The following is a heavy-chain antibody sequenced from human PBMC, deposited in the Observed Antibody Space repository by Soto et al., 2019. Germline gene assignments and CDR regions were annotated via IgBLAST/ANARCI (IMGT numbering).Heavy chain of an antibody. Sequence: GGSLRLSCAASGFTFSNAWMSWVRQAPGKGLEWVGRIKSKTDGGTTDYAAPVKGRFTISRDDSKNTLYLQMNSLKTEDTAVYYCTTAYYDFWSGPETYYYYYMDVWGKGTTVTVS. CDR2: IKSKTDGGTT. V-gene: IGHV3-15*01. CDR3: TTAYYDFWSGPETYYYYYMDV. D-gene: IGHD3-3*01. J-gene: IGHJ6*03. CDR1: GFTFSNAW.